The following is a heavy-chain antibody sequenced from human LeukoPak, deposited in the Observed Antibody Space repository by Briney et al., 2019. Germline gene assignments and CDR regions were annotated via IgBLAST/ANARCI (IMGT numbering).Heavy chain of an antibody. V-gene: IGHV1-3*01. CDR1: GYTFTSYA. D-gene: IGHD5-12*01. CDR3: AREGATIPFDY. CDR2: INAGNGNT. J-gene: IGHJ4*02. Sequence: ASVKVSCKASGYTFTSYAMHWMRQAPGQRLEWMGWINAGNGNTKYSQKFQGRVTITRDTSASTAYMELSSLRSEDTAVYYCAREGATIPFDYWGQGTLVTVSS.